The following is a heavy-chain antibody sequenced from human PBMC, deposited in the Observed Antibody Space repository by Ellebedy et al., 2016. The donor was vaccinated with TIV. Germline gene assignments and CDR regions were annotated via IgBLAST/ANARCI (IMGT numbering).Heavy chain of an antibody. D-gene: IGHD2-8*02. CDR3: AKDVRYTTGWGGALDI. Sequence: GESLKISCAASGFNFGGHAMKWVRQAPGKGLEWVSSIGSSAYTTHYADSVKGRFTISRDNSRNTLYLQMNSLRGEDTAVYFCAKDVRYTTGWGGALDIWGQGEMVTVSS. CDR2: IGSSAYTT. CDR1: GFNFGGHA. J-gene: IGHJ3*02. V-gene: IGHV3-23*01.